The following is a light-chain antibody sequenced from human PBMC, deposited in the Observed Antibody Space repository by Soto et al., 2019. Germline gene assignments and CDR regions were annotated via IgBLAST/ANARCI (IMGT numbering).Light chain of an antibody. J-gene: IGLJ1*01. Sequence: QSALTQPASVSGSPGQSITISCTGTSSDVGDYKYVSWYQQHPDKAPKLIIFVNSNRPSGVSNRFSGSKSGHTASLTISGLQAEDEADYYCSSYTSSDTPYVFGTGTKLTVL. CDR3: SSYTSSDTPYV. CDR1: SSDVGDYKY. V-gene: IGLV2-14*01. CDR2: VNS.